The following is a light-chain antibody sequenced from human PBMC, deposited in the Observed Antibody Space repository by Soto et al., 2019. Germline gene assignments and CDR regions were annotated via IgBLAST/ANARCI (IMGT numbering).Light chain of an antibody. Sequence: EICFTQSPGTLSLSPGERATHSCRASQSVSNNYLAWYQQKPGQAPRLLIYGASSRATGIPDRFSGSGSATDFTLTISRLEPEDFAVYFCQQSGSSPLTFGGGTKVDIK. CDR3: QQSGSSPLT. CDR2: GAS. CDR1: QSVSNNY. J-gene: IGKJ4*01. V-gene: IGKV3-20*01.